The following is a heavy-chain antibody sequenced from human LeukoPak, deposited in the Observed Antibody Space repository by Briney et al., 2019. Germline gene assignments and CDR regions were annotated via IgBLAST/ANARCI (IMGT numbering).Heavy chain of an antibody. CDR3: PRAAMGIPARPFDS. J-gene: IGHJ4*02. Sequence: PSETLSLTCAVYGGSFSGYYWSWIRQPPGKGLDWMGEINHSGSTNYNPSLKSRVTISVDTPKNQFSLKLSSVPAPDRAVYYCPRAAMGIPARPFDSWGQGTLVPVS. V-gene: IGHV4-34*01. CDR2: INHSGST. D-gene: IGHD6-6*01. CDR1: GGSFSGYY.